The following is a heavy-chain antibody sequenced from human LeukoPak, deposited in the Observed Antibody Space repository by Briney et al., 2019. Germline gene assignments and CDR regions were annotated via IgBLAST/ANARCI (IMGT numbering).Heavy chain of an antibody. CDR1: RYTFTIYY. V-gene: IGHV1-46*01. Sequence: GASVKVSCKASRYTFTIYYMHCVRQAPGQGLEWMGIINPSGGSTSYAQKFQGRVTMTRDTSTSTVYMELSSLRSEDTAVYYCARYYGGNTRGFDPWGQGTLVTVSS. CDR3: ARYYGGNTRGFDP. D-gene: IGHD4-23*01. CDR2: INPSGGST. J-gene: IGHJ5*02.